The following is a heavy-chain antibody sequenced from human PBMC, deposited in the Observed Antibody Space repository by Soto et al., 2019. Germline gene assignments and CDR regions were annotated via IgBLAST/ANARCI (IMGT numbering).Heavy chain of an antibody. D-gene: IGHD5-18*01. V-gene: IGHV4-39*01. Sequence: PSETLSLTCTVSGGSISSSSYYWGWIRQPPGKGLEWIGSIYYSGSTYYNPSLKSRVTISVDTSKNQFSLKLSSVTAADTAVYYCARAHHTAMVLLFDYWGQGTLVTVSS. CDR2: IYYSGST. CDR1: GGSISSSSYY. CDR3: ARAHHTAMVLLFDY. J-gene: IGHJ4*02.